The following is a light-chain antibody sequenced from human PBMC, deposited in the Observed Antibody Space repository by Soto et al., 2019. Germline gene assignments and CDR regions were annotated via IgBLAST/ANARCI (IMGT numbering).Light chain of an antibody. J-gene: IGLJ1*01. Sequence: QSVLTQPASVSGSPGQSITISCTGTSSDVGSGSHNLVSWYQQRPGKAPKVMIYEGTKRPSGVSNRFPGSKAGNTASLTISGLQAEDEADYYCCSYAGSFTYVFGTGTKVTVL. V-gene: IGLV2-23*01. CDR1: SSDVGSGSHNL. CDR3: CSYAGSFTYV. CDR2: EGT.